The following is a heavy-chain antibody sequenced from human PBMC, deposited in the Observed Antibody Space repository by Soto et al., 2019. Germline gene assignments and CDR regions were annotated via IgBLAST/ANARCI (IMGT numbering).Heavy chain of an antibody. Sequence: QVQLQESGPGLVKPSQTLSLTCTVSGDPISSGDYYWSWIRQPPGKCLEWIGYIYYSGTTYYNPSLKSRVTMSVDTSTNQFSLKLSSVTAADTAVYYCARAPYRCANSRGALDMWGQGTMVTVSS. V-gene: IGHV4-30-4*01. CDR1: GDPISSGDYY. CDR3: ARAPYRCANSRGALDM. J-gene: IGHJ3*02. CDR2: IYYSGTT. D-gene: IGHD7-27*01.